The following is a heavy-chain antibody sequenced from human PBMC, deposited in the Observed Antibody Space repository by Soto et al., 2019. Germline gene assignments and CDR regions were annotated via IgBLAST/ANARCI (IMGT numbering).Heavy chain of an antibody. CDR1: GVSISSGDYY. CDR2: IYYSGST. J-gene: IGHJ6*02. CDR3: ARYRWLVSLLGMDG. D-gene: IGHD6-19*01. V-gene: IGHV4-30-4*01. Sequence: PSETLSLTCTVSGVSISSGDYYWSWIRQPPGKGLEWIGHIYYSGSTYYNPSLKSRFTISVDTSKNQFSLKESSVTAADTAVYYCARYRWLVSLLGMDGWGQGTTVTVSS.